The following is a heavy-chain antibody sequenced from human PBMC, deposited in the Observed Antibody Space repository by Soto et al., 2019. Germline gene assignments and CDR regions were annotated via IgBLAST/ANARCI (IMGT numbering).Heavy chain of an antibody. Sequence: PGGSLRLSCAASGFTFSSYAMSWVRQAPGKGLEWVSGISGSGGSTYYADSVKGLFTISRDNAKNTLYLQMNSLRAEDTAVYYGARLNSGGRDYWGQGTVVTVSS. D-gene: IGHD6-19*01. J-gene: IGHJ4*02. CDR2: ISGSGGST. CDR1: GFTFSSYA. CDR3: ARLNSGGRDY. V-gene: IGHV3-23*01.